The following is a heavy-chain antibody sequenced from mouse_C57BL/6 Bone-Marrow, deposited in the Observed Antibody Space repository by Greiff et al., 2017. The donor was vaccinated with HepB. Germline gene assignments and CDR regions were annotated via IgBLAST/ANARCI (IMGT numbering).Heavy chain of an antibody. CDR3: AREGVARMDY. J-gene: IGHJ4*01. D-gene: IGHD1-1*02. CDR2: ISDGGSYT. V-gene: IGHV5-4*01. Sequence: DVMLVESGGGLVKPGGSLKLSCAASGFTFSSYAMSWVRQTPEKRLEWVATISDGGSYTYYPDNVKGRFTISRDNAKNNLYLQMSHLKSEDTAMYYCAREGVARMDYWGQGTSVTVSS. CDR1: GFTFSSYA.